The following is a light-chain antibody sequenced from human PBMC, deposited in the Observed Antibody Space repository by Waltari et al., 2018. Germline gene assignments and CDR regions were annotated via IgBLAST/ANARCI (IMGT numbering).Light chain of an antibody. Sequence: QSALTQPASVSGSPGQSLTISCTGSRSDVGRYNFVSWYQQHPGKVPKLMIFDVTDRPSGVSDRFSGSKSGNTASLTISGLQPEDEADYYCSSHTTSSTLVFGGGTRVTVL. CDR3: SSHTTSSTLV. J-gene: IGLJ2*01. V-gene: IGLV2-14*03. CDR1: RSDVGRYNF. CDR2: DVT.